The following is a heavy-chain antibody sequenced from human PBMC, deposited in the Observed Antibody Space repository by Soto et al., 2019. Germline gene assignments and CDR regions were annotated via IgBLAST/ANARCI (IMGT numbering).Heavy chain of an antibody. CDR3: ATDGGSLSGPHDY. V-gene: IGHV3-33*01. CDR2: IWYDGSEK. D-gene: IGHD2-15*01. Sequence: QVQLVESGGGVVQPGRSLRLSCGASGFTFSTHGMHWVRQAPGKGLERVATIWYDGSEKYYADPVQGRFTISRDNPTNILYLQMNSLRAEDTAIYFCATDGGSLSGPHDYWGQGTLVTVSS. J-gene: IGHJ4*02. CDR1: GFTFSTHG.